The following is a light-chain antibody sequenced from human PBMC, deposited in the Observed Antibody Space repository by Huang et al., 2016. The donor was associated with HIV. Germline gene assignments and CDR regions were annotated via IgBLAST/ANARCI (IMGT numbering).Light chain of an antibody. V-gene: IGKV1-39*01. CDR3: QQSYRNPFT. J-gene: IGKJ3*01. CDR1: QSISNY. CDR2: AAS. Sequence: DIQMTQSPSSLSASVGDRVTITCRASQSISNYLNWYQQKPGKAPNLLIYAASSLQGGVPSRFSGSGSGTDFTLTISILQPEDFATYYCQQSYRNPFTFGPGTKVDIK.